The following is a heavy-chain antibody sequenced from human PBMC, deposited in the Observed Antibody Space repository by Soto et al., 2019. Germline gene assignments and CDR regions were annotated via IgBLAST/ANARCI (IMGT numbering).Heavy chain of an antibody. CDR2: ISGSGGST. Sequence: GGALRLSCAASGCTFSSYAMSWVLQAPGKGLEWVSAISGSGGSTYYADAVKGRFTISRDNSKNTLYLQMNSLRAEDTAVYYCAKAPYYDILTGYSDYWGQGTLVTVSS. J-gene: IGHJ4*02. V-gene: IGHV3-23*01. D-gene: IGHD3-9*01. CDR3: AKAPYYDILTGYSDY. CDR1: GCTFSSYA.